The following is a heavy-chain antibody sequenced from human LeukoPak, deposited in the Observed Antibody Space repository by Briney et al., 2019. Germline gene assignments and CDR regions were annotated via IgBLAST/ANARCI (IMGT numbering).Heavy chain of an antibody. CDR1: GYTLTELS. CDR2: FYPEDGET. D-gene: IGHD3-9*01. V-gene: IGHV1-24*01. J-gene: IGHJ6*02. CDR3: ATGPSYDILRDYYYYYGMDV. Sequence: ASVTVSCKVSGYTLTELSMHWVRQPPGKGLEWMGGFYPEDGETIYPQKFQGRVTMTEDTSTDTAYMELSSLRSEDTAVYYCATGPSYDILRDYYYYYGMDVWGRGTTVTVSS.